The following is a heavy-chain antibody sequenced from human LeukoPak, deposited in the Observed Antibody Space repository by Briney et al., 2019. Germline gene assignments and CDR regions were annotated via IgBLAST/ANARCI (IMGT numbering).Heavy chain of an antibody. D-gene: IGHD4-11*01. V-gene: IGHV3-23*01. CDR3: ARDPNGDYIGAFDF. CDR1: GFTFSNFG. J-gene: IGHJ3*01. CDR2: IHGAGAVT. Sequence: GGSLRLSCAASGFTFSNFGMTWVRRAPGQGLEWVSSIHGAGAVTGYADSVKGRFTTSRDNSENTLYLHMDSLRADDTAVYYCARDPNGDYIGAFDFRGQGTMVTVSS.